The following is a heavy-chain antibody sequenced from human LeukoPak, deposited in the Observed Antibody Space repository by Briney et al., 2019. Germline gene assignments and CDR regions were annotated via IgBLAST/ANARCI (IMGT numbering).Heavy chain of an antibody. CDR2: INHSGST. CDR3: ARGGYIVVVPAAITLYNWFDP. V-gene: IGHV4-34*01. CDR1: GGSFSGYY. Sequence: PSETLSLTCAVYGGSFSGYYWSWIRQPPGRGLEWIVEINHSGSTNYNPSLKSRVTISVDTSKNQFSLKLSSGTAADTAVYYCARGGYIVVVPAAITLYNWFDPWGQGTLVTVSS. J-gene: IGHJ5*02. D-gene: IGHD2-2*02.